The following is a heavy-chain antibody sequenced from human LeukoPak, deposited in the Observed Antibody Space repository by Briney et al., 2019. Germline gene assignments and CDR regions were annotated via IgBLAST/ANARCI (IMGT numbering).Heavy chain of an antibody. D-gene: IGHD2-15*01. CDR2: IYTSGST. V-gene: IGHV4-61*02. J-gene: IGHJ5*02. CDR1: GGSISSGSYY. CDR3: ARDGTGYCSGGSCYSGDFWFDP. Sequence: SETLSLTSTVSGGSISSGSYYWSWVRQPAGKGLEWIGRIYTSGSTNYNPSLKSRVTISVDTSKNQFSLKLSSVTAADTAVYYCARDGTGYCSGGSCYSGDFWFDPWGQGTLVTVSS.